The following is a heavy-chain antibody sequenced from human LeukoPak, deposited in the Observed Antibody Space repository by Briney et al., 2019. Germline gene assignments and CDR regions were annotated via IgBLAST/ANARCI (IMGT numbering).Heavy chain of an antibody. D-gene: IGHD3-10*01. CDR1: GFSLSTSGVG. CDR2: IYWDDDK. CDR3: ARWKMVRGDDLYYMDV. J-gene: IGHJ6*03. Sequence: SGPTLVKPTQTLTLTCTFSGFSLSTSGVGVGWIRQPPGKALEWLALIYWDDDKRYSPSLKSRLTITKDTSKNQVVLTMTNMDPVDTATYHCARWKMVRGDDLYYMDVWGKGTTVTISS. V-gene: IGHV2-5*02.